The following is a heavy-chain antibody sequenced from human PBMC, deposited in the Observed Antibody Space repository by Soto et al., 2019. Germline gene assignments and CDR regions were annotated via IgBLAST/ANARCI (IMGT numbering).Heavy chain of an antibody. CDR2: INPDTGGT. D-gene: IGHD5-18*01. Sequence: ASVKVSCKASGYTFTGYYMHWVRQVPGQGLEWVGWINPDTGGTDYAEKFQDRVTMTRDTSISTADMDPVDTATYFCAHRGYMYGNWDHGYFDYWGQGTLVTVSS. J-gene: IGHJ4*02. CDR3: MYGNWDHGYFDY. CDR1: GYTFTGYY. V-gene: IGHV1-2*02.